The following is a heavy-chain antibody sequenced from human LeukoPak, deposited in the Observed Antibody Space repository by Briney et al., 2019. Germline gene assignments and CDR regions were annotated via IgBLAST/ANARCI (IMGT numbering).Heavy chain of an antibody. D-gene: IGHD3-22*01. Sequence: SETLSLTCTVSGGSISSYYWSWIRQPPGKGLEWIGYIYYSGSTNYNPSLKSRVTISVDTSKNQFSLKLSSLTAADTAVYYCARCYYDSSGYYHYYYYMDVWGKGTTVTVSS. V-gene: IGHV4-59*01. CDR2: IYYSGST. CDR1: GGSISSYY. J-gene: IGHJ6*03. CDR3: ARCYYDSSGYYHYYYYMDV.